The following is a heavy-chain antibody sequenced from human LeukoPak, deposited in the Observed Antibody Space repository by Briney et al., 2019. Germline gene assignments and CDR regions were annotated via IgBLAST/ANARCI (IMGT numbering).Heavy chain of an antibody. CDR2: IIPIFGTA. J-gene: IGHJ5*02. Sequence: SVKVSCKASGGTFSSYAISRVRQAPGQGLEWMGGIIPIFGTANYAQKFQGRVTITADESTSTAYMELSSLRSEDTAVYYCARGRSSGWYYDWFDPWGQGTLVTVSS. D-gene: IGHD6-19*01. V-gene: IGHV1-69*13. CDR3: ARGRSSGWYYDWFDP. CDR1: GGTFSSYA.